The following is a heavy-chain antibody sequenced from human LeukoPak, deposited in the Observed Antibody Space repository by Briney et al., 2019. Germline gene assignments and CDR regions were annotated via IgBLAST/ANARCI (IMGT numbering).Heavy chain of an antibody. Sequence: PGGSLRLSCAASGFTFSDHYMDWVRQAPGKGLEWVGRSRNRASSYTTEYAPSVRGRFTISRDESKNSLFLQMNSLKTEDTAVYSCVRVALDYAFDIWGQGTMVSVSS. CDR1: GFTFSDHY. D-gene: IGHD3-3*01. CDR2: SRNRASSYTT. CDR3: VRVALDYAFDI. V-gene: IGHV3-72*01. J-gene: IGHJ3*02.